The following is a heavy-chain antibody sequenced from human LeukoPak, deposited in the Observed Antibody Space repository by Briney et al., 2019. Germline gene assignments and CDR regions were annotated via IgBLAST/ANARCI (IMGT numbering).Heavy chain of an antibody. V-gene: IGHV4-34*01. CDR2: INHSGST. J-gene: IGHJ4*02. D-gene: IGHD2-2*01. CDR3: ARQYCSSTSCLFDY. CDR1: GGSFSGYY. Sequence: SETLSLTCAVYGGSFSGYYWSWIRQPPGKGLEWIGEINHSGSTNYNPSLKSRVTISVDTSKNQFSLKLSSVTAADTAVYYCARQYCSSTSCLFDYWGQGTLVTVSS.